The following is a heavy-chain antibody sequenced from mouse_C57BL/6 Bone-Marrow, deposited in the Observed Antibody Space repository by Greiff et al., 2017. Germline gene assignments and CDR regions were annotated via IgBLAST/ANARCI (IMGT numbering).Heavy chain of an antibody. V-gene: IGHV1-64*01. J-gene: IGHJ4*01. CDR3: ARKRVYYGSRAYAMDY. D-gene: IGHD1-1*01. Sequence: QVQLQQPGAELVKPGASVKLSCKASGYTFTSYWMHWVKQRPGQGLEWIGMIHPNSGSTNYNEKFKSKATLTVDKSSSTAYMQLSSLTSEDSAVYYCARKRVYYGSRAYAMDYWGQGTSVTGSS. CDR1: GYTFTSYW. CDR2: IHPNSGST.